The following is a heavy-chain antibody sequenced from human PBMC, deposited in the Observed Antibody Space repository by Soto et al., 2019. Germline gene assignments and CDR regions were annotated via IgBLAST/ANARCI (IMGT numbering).Heavy chain of an antibody. J-gene: IGHJ4*02. CDR2: IYYSGST. CDR3: ARWEDNNFYYFDS. Sequence: SETLSLTCTVSGGSISSGDYYWGWIRHPPGKGLEWIGYIYYSGSTNYNPSLKSRVTISVDTSKNQFSLKLTSVTAADTAVCYCARWEDNNFYYFDSWGQGTLVTVSS. V-gene: IGHV4-61*08. D-gene: IGHD1-20*01. CDR1: GGSISSGDYY.